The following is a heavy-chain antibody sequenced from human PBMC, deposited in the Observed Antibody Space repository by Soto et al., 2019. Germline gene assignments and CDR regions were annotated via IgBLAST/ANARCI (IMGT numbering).Heavy chain of an antibody. CDR1: GYTFTSYG. CDR3: ARDRHHYDILPGYGRRGMDV. V-gene: IGHV1-18*04. Sequence: GASVKVSCKASGYTFTSYGISWVRQAPGQGLEWMGWISAYNGTTNYAQKLQGRVTMTTDTSTSTAYMELRSLRSDDTAVYYCARDRHHYDILPGYGRRGMDVWGQGTTVTVSS. CDR2: ISAYNGTT. D-gene: IGHD3-9*01. J-gene: IGHJ6*02.